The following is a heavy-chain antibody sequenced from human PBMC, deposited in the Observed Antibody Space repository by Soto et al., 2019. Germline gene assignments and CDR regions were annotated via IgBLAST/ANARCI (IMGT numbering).Heavy chain of an antibody. CDR1: GFTFSSYG. D-gene: IGHD1-26*01. J-gene: IGHJ4*02. CDR3: ATGVGATIVFIDY. V-gene: IGHV3-33*01. CDR2: IWYDGSNK. Sequence: LRLSCAASGFTFSSYGMHWVRQAPGKGLEWVAVIWYDGSNKYYADSVKGRFTISRDNSKNTLYLQMNSLRAEDTAVYYCATGVGATIVFIDYWGQGTLVTVSS.